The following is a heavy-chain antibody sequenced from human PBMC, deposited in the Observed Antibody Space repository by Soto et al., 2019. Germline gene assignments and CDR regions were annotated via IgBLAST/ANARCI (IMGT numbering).Heavy chain of an antibody. J-gene: IGHJ5*02. Sequence: TLSLTCDVSGFSISSGYYGGWIRQPPGKGLEWIGNIYHSGISNYNPSLKSRVTISVDTSKNQFSLKVTSVTATDTAVYYCARVTTNWFDPWGQGILVTVSS. CDR3: ARVTTNWFDP. CDR1: GFSISSGYY. V-gene: IGHV4-38-2*01. D-gene: IGHD3-22*01. CDR2: IYHSGIS.